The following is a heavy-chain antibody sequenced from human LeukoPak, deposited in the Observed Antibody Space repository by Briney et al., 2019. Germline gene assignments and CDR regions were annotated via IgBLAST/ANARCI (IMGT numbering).Heavy chain of an antibody. Sequence: GASVKVSCKASGYTFTSYGISWVRQAPGQGLEWMGWISAYNGNTNYAQKFQGRVTITADESTSTAYVELSSLRSEDTAVYYCAMAGSPDNWFDPWGQGTLVTVSS. J-gene: IGHJ5*02. V-gene: IGHV1-18*01. CDR1: GYTFTSYG. D-gene: IGHD3-10*01. CDR2: ISAYNGNT. CDR3: AMAGSPDNWFDP.